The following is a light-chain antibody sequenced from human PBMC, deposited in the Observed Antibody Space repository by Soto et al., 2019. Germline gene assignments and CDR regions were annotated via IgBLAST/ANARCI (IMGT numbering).Light chain of an antibody. V-gene: IGKV1-9*01. CDR1: QDISSH. CDR3: QQVKTYPLT. CDR2: AAS. J-gene: IGKJ4*01. Sequence: DIQLTQSPSFLSASVGDRVTITCRASQDISSHLAWYQQKPGKAPKLLIYAASTLQSGVPSGFGGSGSGTEFTVTITSLQPEDFATYYCQQVKTYPLTFGGGTKVEIK.